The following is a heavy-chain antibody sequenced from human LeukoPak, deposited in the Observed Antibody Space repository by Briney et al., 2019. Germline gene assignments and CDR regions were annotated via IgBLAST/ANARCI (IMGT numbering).Heavy chain of an antibody. CDR2: ISSSSSYI. CDR1: GFTFSSYS. Sequence: GGSLRLSCAASGFTFSSYSMNWVRQAPGKGLEWVSSISSSSSYIYYADSVKGRFTISRDNAKNSLYLQMNSLRAEDTAVYYCARVQIAMVRGVIKRFYFDYWGQGTLVTVSS. D-gene: IGHD3-10*01. J-gene: IGHJ4*02. CDR3: ARVQIAMVRGVIKRFYFDY. V-gene: IGHV3-21*01.